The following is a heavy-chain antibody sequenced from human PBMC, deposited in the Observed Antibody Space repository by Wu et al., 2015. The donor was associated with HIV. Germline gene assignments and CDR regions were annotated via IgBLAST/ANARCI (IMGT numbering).Heavy chain of an antibody. CDR1: GGTITNYA. Sequence: QVQLVQSGAEVKKPGSSVKVSCKASGGTITNYAISWVRQAPGQGFEWIGRIISLTAAAHYAQKFQGRVTITADESTSTTYMELTSLTSEDTAVYYCAFDFDYWGQGTLVTVSS. CDR2: IISLTAAA. J-gene: IGHJ4*02. CDR3: AFDFDY. V-gene: IGHV1-69*11.